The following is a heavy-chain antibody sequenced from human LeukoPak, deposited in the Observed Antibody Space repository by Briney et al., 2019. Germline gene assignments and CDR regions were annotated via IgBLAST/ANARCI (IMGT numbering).Heavy chain of an antibody. CDR2: VFYSGST. J-gene: IGHJ3*02. CDR3: ARDSSSSGSAFDI. V-gene: IGHV4-39*07. CDR1: GGSVSSDSYY. Sequence: SETLSLTCTVSGGSVSSDSYYWGWIRQPPGKGLQWVGSVFYSGSTFYSPSLKSRVTISVDTSKNQFSLKLSSVTAADTAVYYCARDSSSSGSAFDIWGQGTMVTVSS. D-gene: IGHD6-6*01.